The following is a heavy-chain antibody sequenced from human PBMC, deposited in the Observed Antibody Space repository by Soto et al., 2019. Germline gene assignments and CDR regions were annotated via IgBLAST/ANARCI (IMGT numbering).Heavy chain of an antibody. J-gene: IGHJ4*02. CDR3: ARGTCSGGSCYDFDY. D-gene: IGHD2-15*01. CDR1: GYTFTGYY. Sequence: ASVKVSCKASGYTFTGYYMHWVRQAPGQGLEWMGWINPNSGGTNYAQKFQGWVTMTRDTSISTAYMELSRLRSDDTAVYYCARGTCSGGSCYDFDYWGQGTLVTVSS. V-gene: IGHV1-2*04. CDR2: INPNSGGT.